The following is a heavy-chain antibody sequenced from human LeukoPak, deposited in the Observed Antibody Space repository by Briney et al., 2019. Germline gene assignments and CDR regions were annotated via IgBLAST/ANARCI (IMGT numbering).Heavy chain of an antibody. CDR3: ARGRCSGGGCSFFEF. D-gene: IGHD2-21*01. Sequence: SVKDSCKASGYTFTDYHIHGVRQAPGQGLECMGFINPNSGDTNYVQKFQGRVTMTRDKSISTAYMEPSRLRSDATAVYYCARGRCSGGGCSFFEFWGQGTLVPVSS. V-gene: IGHV1-2*02. J-gene: IGHJ4*02. CDR1: GYTFTDYH. CDR2: INPNSGDT.